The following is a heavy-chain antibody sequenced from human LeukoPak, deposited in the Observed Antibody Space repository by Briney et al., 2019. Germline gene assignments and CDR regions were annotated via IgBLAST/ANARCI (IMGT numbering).Heavy chain of an antibody. CDR1: GGSFSGYY. V-gene: IGHV4-34*01. CDR2: INHSGST. D-gene: IGHD3-3*01. J-gene: IGHJ5*02. CDR3: ARKGFWRSGYYYWFDP. Sequence: SETLSLTCAVYGGSFSGYYWSWIRQPPGKGLEWIGEINHSGSTNYNPSLKSRVTISVDTSKNQFSLKLSSVTAADTAVYYCARKGFWRSGYYYWFDPWGQGTLVTVSS.